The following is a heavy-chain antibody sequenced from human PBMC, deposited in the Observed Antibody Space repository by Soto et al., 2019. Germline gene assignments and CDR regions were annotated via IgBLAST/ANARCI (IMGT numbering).Heavy chain of an antibody. V-gene: IGHV3-33*01. CDR1: GFTFSSYG. CDR2: IWYDGSNK. CDR3: ARDAPRITIFGVVIPSSLDYYYGMDV. D-gene: IGHD3-3*01. J-gene: IGHJ6*02. Sequence: RGSLRLSCAASGFTFSSYGMHWVRQAPGKGLEWVAVIWYDGSNKYYADSVKGRFTISRDNSKNTLYLQMNSLRAEDTAVYYCARDAPRITIFGVVIPSSLDYYYGMDVWGQGTTVTVSS.